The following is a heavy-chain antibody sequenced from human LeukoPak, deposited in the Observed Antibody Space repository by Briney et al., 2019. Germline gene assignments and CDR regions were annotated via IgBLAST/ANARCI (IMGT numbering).Heavy chain of an antibody. J-gene: IGHJ1*01. CDR1: GFTFSSYA. Sequence: GGSLRLSCAASGFTFSSYAMSWVRQAPGKGLEWVSAISGSGGSTYYADSVKGRFTISRDNSKNTLYLQMNSLRAEDTAVYYCAKVWVTMVRGVIIRYFQHWGQDTLVTVSS. D-gene: IGHD3-10*01. CDR3: AKVWVTMVRGVIIRYFQH. V-gene: IGHV3-23*01. CDR2: ISGSGGST.